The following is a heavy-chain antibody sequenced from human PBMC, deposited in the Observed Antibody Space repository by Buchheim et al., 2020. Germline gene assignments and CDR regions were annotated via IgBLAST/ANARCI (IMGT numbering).Heavy chain of an antibody. CDR2: ISSSSSTR. Sequence: EVQLVESGGGLVQPGGSLRLSCAASGFAFSCYSMIWVRQDPGQGLEWVSYISSSSSTRYYADSVKGRFTISRDNGKNSLYLQMNSLRAEDTAVYYCARQGSYGSGSYIDYWGQGTL. J-gene: IGHJ4*02. CDR1: GFAFSCYS. V-gene: IGHV3-48*01. CDR3: ARQGSYGSGSYIDY. D-gene: IGHD3-10*01.